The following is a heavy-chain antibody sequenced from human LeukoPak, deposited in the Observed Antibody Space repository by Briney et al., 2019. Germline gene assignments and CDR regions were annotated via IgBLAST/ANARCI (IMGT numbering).Heavy chain of an antibody. CDR2: INPNSGGT. Sequence: ASVKVSCKASGYTFTGCYMHWVRQASGQGLEWMGRINPNSGGTNYAQKFQGRVTMTRDTSISTAYMELSRLRSDDTAVYYCATGIAARGRYYYYGMDVWGQGTTVTVSS. CDR1: GYTFTGCY. CDR3: ATGIAARGRYYYYGMDV. D-gene: IGHD6-25*01. V-gene: IGHV1-2*06. J-gene: IGHJ6*02.